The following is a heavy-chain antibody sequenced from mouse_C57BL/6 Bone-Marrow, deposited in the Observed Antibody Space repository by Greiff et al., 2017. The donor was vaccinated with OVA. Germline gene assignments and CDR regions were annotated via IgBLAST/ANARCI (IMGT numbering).Heavy chain of an antibody. D-gene: IGHD1-3*01. CDR2: IRSKSNNYAT. CDR3: VRHDGVNYWFAY. V-gene: IGHV10-1*01. CDR1: GFSFNTYA. Sequence: EVQLVESGGGLVQPKGSLKLSCAASGFSFNTYAMNWVRQAPGKGLEWVARIRSKSNNYATYYADSVKDRFTISRDDSEIMLYLQMNNLKTEDTAMYYCVRHDGVNYWFAYWGQGTLVTVSA. J-gene: IGHJ3*01.